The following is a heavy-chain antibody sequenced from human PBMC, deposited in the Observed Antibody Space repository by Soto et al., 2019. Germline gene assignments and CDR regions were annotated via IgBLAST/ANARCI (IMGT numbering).Heavy chain of an antibody. Sequence: PGGSLRLSCAASGFTVSSNYMSWVRQAPGKGLEWVSVIYSGGSTYYADSVKGRFTISRDNSKNTLYLQMNSLRAEDTAVYYCARDFRNYYGSGSYYNYFDYWGQGTLVTVSS. J-gene: IGHJ4*02. CDR1: GFTVSSNY. CDR3: ARDFRNYYGSGSYYNYFDY. CDR2: IYSGGST. V-gene: IGHV3-66*01. D-gene: IGHD3-10*01.